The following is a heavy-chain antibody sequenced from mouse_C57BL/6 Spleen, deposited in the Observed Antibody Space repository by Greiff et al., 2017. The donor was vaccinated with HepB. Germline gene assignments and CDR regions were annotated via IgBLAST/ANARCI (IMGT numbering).Heavy chain of an antibody. Sequence: EVQRVESGGGLVKPGGSLKLSCAASEFTFSDYGMHWVRQAPEKGLEWVAYISSGSSTIYYADTVKGRFTISRDNAKNTLFLQMTSLRSEDTAMYYCARPEIYYGIAWFAYWGQGTLVTVSA. CDR1: EFTFSDYG. J-gene: IGHJ3*01. V-gene: IGHV5-17*01. CDR2: ISSGSSTI. D-gene: IGHD2-1*01. CDR3: ARPEIYYGIAWFAY.